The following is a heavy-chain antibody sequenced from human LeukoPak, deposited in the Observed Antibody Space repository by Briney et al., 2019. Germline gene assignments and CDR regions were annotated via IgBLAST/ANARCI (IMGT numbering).Heavy chain of an antibody. CDR2: IIPILGIA. Sequence: ASVKVSCKASGGTFSSYAISWVRQAPGQGLEWMGRIIPILGIANYAQKFQGRVTITADKSTSTAYMELSSLRSEDTAVYYCARDLSVAVAGTAYYYYYGMDVWGQGTTVTVSS. V-gene: IGHV1-69*04. J-gene: IGHJ6*02. CDR1: GGTFSSYA. D-gene: IGHD6-19*01. CDR3: ARDLSVAVAGTAYYYYYGMDV.